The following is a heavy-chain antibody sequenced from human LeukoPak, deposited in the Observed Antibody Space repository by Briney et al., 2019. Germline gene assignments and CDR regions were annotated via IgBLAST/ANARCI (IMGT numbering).Heavy chain of an antibody. D-gene: IGHD6-13*01. CDR2: ISGYNGNT. V-gene: IGHV1-18*01. J-gene: IGHJ4*02. Sequence: ASVKVSCKGSGYTFNDYGVSWVRQAPGQGLEWLGYISGYNGNTNYAQQFHHRVTVTTDKSTNTAYLELRSLRSDDTAVYYCARDHSSSCQLFDYWGQGTLVTVSS. CDR1: GYTFNDYG. CDR3: ARDHSSSCQLFDY.